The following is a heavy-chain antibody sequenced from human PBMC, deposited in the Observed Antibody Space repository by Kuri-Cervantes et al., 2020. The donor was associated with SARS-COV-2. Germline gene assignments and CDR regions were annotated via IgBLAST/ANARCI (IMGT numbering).Heavy chain of an antibody. CDR3: AGDTVRGVIRYYFDY. CDR1: GFTFGSYS. CDR2: ISSSSSTI. V-gene: IGHV3-48*01. J-gene: IGHJ4*02. Sequence: GESLKISCAASGFTFGSYSMNWVRQAPGKGLEWVSYISSSSSTIYYADSVKGRFTISRDNSKNTLYLQMNSLRAEDTAVYYCAGDTVRGVIRYYFDYWGQGTLVTVSS. D-gene: IGHD3-16*02.